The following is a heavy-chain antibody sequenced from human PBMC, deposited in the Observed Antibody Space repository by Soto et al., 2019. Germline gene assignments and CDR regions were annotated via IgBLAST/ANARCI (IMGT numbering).Heavy chain of an antibody. D-gene: IGHD3-22*01. CDR3: ARNQNSPYYYDSSGYYY. V-gene: IGHV5-51*01. J-gene: IGHJ4*01. CDR2: IYPGDSDT. Sequence: VESLTSSCKVSGYSFTSYGIGWVLQMPGKGLEWMGIIYPGDSDTRYSPSFQGQVTISADKSISTAYLQWSSLKASDTAMYYCARNQNSPYYYDSSGYYYWGHGTMVTVSS. CDR1: GYSFTSYG.